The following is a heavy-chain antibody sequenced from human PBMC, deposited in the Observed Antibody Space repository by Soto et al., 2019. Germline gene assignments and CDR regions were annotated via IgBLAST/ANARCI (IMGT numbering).Heavy chain of an antibody. CDR1: GFTVSSNY. CDR2: SYSGGST. J-gene: IGHJ4*02. Sequence: EVQLVESGGGLVQPGGSLRLSCAASGFTVSSNYMSWVRQAPWKGLEWVSVSYSGGSTYYADSVKGRLTISRDTAKNTLYLQMNSLRSEDTAVYYCARDDYDYCDYRWGQGTLVTVSS. D-gene: IGHD4-17*01. V-gene: IGHV3-66*01. CDR3: ARDDYDYCDYR.